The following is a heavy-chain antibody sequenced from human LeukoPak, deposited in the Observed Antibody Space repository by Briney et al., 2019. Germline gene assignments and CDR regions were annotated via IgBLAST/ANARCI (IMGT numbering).Heavy chain of an antibody. CDR2: INHSGST. V-gene: IGHV4-34*01. CDR3: ARAYSPSGSYRYMDV. Sequence: SETLSLTCAVYGGSFSGYYWSWIRQPPGKGLEWIGEINHSGSTNYNPSLKSRVTISVDTSKNQFSLKLSSVTAADTAVYYCARAYSPSGSYRYMDVWGKGTTVTVSS. J-gene: IGHJ6*03. CDR1: GGSFSGYY. D-gene: IGHD1-26*01.